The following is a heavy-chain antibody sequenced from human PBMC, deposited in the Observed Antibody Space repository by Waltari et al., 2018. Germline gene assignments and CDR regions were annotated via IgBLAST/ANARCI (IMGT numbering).Heavy chain of an antibody. CDR1: GFTFSLFS. V-gene: IGHV3-21*06. CDR3: TMAPDVPVRPTWG. Sequence: EVQLVESGGGLVKPGGSLRLSCAASGFTFSLFSMNWVRQAPGRGLEWVSTISSSGSYIYDADSVKGRFTISRDNAKNSVYLQMNSLRVDDTAVYYCTMAPDVPVRPTWGWGQGSLVTVSS. J-gene: IGHJ4*02. D-gene: IGHD7-27*01. CDR2: ISSSGSYI.